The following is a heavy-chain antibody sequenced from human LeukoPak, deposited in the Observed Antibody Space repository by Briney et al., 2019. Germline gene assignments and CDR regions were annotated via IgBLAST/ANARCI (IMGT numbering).Heavy chain of an antibody. Sequence: GGSLRLSYAASGFTFTDYAMTWVRQAPGKGPEWVSAISGDAVYTFYRESVKGRFTIFRDNARNTLYLQMTSLRAEDTAMYYCAKNFASLNAFYDYWGQGALVTVSS. V-gene: IGHV3-23*01. D-gene: IGHD3-9*01. CDR2: ISGDAVYT. CDR1: GFTFTDYA. J-gene: IGHJ4*02. CDR3: AKNFASLNAFYDY.